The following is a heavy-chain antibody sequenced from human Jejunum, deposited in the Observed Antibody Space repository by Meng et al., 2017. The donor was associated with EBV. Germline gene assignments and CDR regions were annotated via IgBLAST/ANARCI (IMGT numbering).Heavy chain of an antibody. CDR2: IYYSGNT. CDR1: GGSVSTASYY. CDR3: ARVVDYYERSGYPDF. D-gene: IGHD3-22*01. Sequence: VPQQASGPGPVKPSATPALTCTVSGGSVSTASYYWSWIRQSPGKGLEWIGYIYYSGNTNYNPSLKSRATITVDTSKNQLSLKLSSVTAADTAVYYCARVVDYYERSGYPDFWGQGTLVTVSS. J-gene: IGHJ4*02. V-gene: IGHV4-61*01.